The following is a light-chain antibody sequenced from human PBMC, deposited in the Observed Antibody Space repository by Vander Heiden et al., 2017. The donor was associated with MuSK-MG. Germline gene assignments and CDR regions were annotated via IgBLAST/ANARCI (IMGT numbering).Light chain of an antibody. CDR1: SSAVGSYDL. Sequence: QSALTQPASVSGSPGQSITISCTGTSSAVGSYDLVSWFQHHPGKAPKLIIYEINKRPSGVSIRFSGSTSGSTASLTISGLQSDDEYDYYSCSYAGSRVFGGGTKLTVL. CDR3: CSYAGSRV. V-gene: IGLV2-23*02. J-gene: IGLJ3*02. CDR2: EIN.